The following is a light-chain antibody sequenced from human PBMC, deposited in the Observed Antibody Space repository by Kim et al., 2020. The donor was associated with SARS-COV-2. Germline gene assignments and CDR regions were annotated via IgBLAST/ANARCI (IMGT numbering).Light chain of an antibody. CDR3: CSYAGSSTVV. CDR2: EGS. J-gene: IGLJ2*01. V-gene: IGLV2-23*01. CDR1: SSDVGGYNL. Sequence: GQSITISCTGTSSDVGGYNLVSWYQQHPGKAPKLMIYEGSKRPSGVSNRFSGSKSGNTASLTISGLQAEDEADYYCCSYAGSSTVVFGGGTQLTVL.